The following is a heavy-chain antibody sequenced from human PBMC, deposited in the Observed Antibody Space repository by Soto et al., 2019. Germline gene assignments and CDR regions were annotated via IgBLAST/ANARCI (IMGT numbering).Heavy chain of an antibody. CDR1: GYTFTGYY. D-gene: IGHD3-3*01. V-gene: IGHV1-2*04. CDR2: INPNSGGT. Sequence: GASVKVSCKASGYTFTGYYMHWVRQAPGQGLEWMGWINPNSGGTNYAQKFQGWVTMTRDTSISTAYMELSRLRSDDTAVYYCARGGRITIFGVVIIGATPVHGMDVWGQGTTVTVSS. CDR3: ARGGRITIFGVVIIGATPVHGMDV. J-gene: IGHJ6*02.